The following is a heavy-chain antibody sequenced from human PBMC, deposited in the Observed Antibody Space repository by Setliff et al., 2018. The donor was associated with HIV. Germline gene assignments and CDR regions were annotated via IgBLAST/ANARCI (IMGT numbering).Heavy chain of an antibody. Sequence: SLTCAVYRGSFSHYYWTWIRQSPGKGLEWIAEINQERTTFYNPSLKSRVTMSLDTSRNEVSLRLSSVTAADTATYFCARVRFNFDNVRCFDLWGPGTLVTSPQ. D-gene: IGHD1-20*01. CDR1: RGSFSHYY. V-gene: IGHV4-34*01. CDR2: INQERTT. J-gene: IGHJ2*01. CDR3: ARVRFNFDNVRCFDL.